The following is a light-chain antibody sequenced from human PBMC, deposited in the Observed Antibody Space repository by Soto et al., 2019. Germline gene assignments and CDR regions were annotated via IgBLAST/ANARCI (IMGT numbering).Light chain of an antibody. J-gene: IGLJ1*01. CDR2: DVS. Sequence: QSALTQPPSASGSPGQSVTISCTGTSSDVGADKYVSWYQQHPGKAPKLMIYDVSKRPSGVPDRFSGSKSGNTASLTISGLQAEDEADYYCCSYAGSYTEVFGTGTKVTVL. CDR1: SSDVGADKY. CDR3: CSYAGSYTEV. V-gene: IGLV2-11*01.